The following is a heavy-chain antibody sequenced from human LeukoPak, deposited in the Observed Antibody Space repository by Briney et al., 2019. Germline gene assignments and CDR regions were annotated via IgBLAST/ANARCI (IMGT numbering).Heavy chain of an antibody. CDR2: IYHSGST. CDR1: GYPISSGYY. Sequence: SETLSLTCTVSGYPISSGYYWGWIRQPPGKGLEWIGGIYHSGSTYYKSSLKSRVTISVDKSKNQFSVKLGSVTAADTAVYYCVRDRVGAPSTFFDPWGQGLLVIVSS. CDR3: VRDRVGAPSTFFDP. V-gene: IGHV4-38-2*02. D-gene: IGHD1-26*01. J-gene: IGHJ5*02.